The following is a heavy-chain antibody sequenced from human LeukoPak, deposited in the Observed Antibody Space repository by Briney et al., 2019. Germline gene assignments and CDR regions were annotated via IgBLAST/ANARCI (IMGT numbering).Heavy chain of an antibody. V-gene: IGHV1-2*02. CDR1: GYTFTDYY. J-gene: IGHJ4*02. CDR3: ARKPRGYFDY. CDR2: INLNSGGT. Sequence: ASVKVSCKASGYTFTDYYMHWVRQAPGQGLEWMGMINLNSGGTNFAQRFQGRVTMTRDTSISTAYMDLSRLISEDTAVYYCARKPRGYFDYWGQGTLVTVSS.